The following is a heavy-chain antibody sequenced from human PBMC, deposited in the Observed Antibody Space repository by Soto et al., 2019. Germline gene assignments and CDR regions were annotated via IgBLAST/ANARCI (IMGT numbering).Heavy chain of an antibody. V-gene: IGHV1-2*04. CDR3: ARGGWLIPEYYYYGMDV. CDR1: GYTFTGYY. D-gene: IGHD3-16*01. Sequence: ASVKVSCKASGYTFTGYYMHWVRQAPGQGLEWMGWINPNSGGTNYAQKFQGWVTMTRDTSISTAYMELSRLRSDDTAVYYCARGGWLIPEYYYYGMDVWGQGTTVTVSS. CDR2: INPNSGGT. J-gene: IGHJ6*02.